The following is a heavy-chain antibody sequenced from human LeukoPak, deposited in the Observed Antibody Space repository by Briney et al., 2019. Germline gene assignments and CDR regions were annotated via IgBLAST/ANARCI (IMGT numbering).Heavy chain of an antibody. CDR1: GGSFSGYY. V-gene: IGHV4-34*01. J-gene: IGHJ4*02. Sequence: SETLSLTCAVYGGSFSGYYWIWIRQHPGKGLEWIGEINHSGSTNYNPSLTSRVTISVATSKNQFSLKLSSVTDEDTAVYYCARARGYYYDSSGYRYFDYWGQGTLVTVSS. CDR2: INHSGST. CDR3: ARARGYYYDSSGYRYFDY. D-gene: IGHD3-22*01.